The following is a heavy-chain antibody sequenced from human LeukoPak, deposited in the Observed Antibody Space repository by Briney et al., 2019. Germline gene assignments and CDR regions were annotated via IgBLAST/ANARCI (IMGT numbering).Heavy chain of an antibody. Sequence: ASVKVSCKASGYTFTGYYIHWVRQAPGQGLEWMGWINPNSGGTNYAQKFQGRVTMTRDTSISTAYMELSRLRSDDTAVYYCARGGLKAAAGRVFDYWGQGALVTVSS. D-gene: IGHD6-13*01. J-gene: IGHJ4*02. CDR2: INPNSGGT. CDR1: GYTFTGYY. CDR3: ARGGLKAAAGRVFDY. V-gene: IGHV1-2*02.